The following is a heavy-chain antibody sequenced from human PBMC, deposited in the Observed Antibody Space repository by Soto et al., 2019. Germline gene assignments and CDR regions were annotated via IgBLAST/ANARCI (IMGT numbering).Heavy chain of an antibody. D-gene: IGHD3-22*01. V-gene: IGHV1-2*02. CDR2: INPNSGGT. J-gene: IGHJ5*02. CDR1: AYTLTSYY. CDR3: ARDYYYDSSCYYWFDP. Sequence: SVNVSWNSSAYTLTSYYIHLVRQAPGQGLEWMGWINPNSGGTNYAQKFQGRVTMTRDTSISTAYMDLRRMRSDDTAVYYCARDYYYDSSCYYWFDPWGQGTLVTVSA.